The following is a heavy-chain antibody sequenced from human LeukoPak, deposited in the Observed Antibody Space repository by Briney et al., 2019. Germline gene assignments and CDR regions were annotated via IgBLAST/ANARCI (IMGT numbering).Heavy chain of an antibody. J-gene: IGHJ5*02. CDR1: GYTFTGYY. D-gene: IGHD3-10*01. CDR3: ARDSPDYGSGSYYKGWFDP. CDR2: INPNIGGT. V-gene: IGHV1-2*02. Sequence: PSVKVSCKASGYTFTGYYMHWVRQAPGQGLEWMGWINPNIGGTNYAQKFQGRVTMTRDTSISTAYMELSRLRSDDTAVYYCARDSPDYGSGSYYKGWFDPWGQGTLVTVSS.